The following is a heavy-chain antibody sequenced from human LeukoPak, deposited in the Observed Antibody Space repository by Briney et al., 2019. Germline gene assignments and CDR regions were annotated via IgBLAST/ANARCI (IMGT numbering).Heavy chain of an antibody. J-gene: IGHJ4*02. V-gene: IGHV1-69*04. D-gene: IGHD3-9*01. CDR2: IIPILGIA. CDR1: GGTFSSYA. CDR3: ARDPTSAGYIKPPFDY. Sequence: SVKVSCKASGGTFSSYAISWVRQAPGQGLEWMGRIIPILGIANYAQKFQGRVTMTRDTSTSTVYMELSSLRSEDTAVYYCARDPTSAGYIKPPFDYWGQGTLVTVSS.